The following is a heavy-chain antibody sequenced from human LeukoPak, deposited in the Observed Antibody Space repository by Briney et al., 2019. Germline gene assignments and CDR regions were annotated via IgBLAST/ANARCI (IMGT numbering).Heavy chain of an antibody. CDR2: INPYSGGT. Sequence: ASVKVSCKASGYTFTGYYMHWVRQTPGQGLEWMGWINPYSGGTNYAQKFQDRVTMTRDTSISTAYMELSRLRSDDSAMYYCARDRSGGSASVYYWGQGTLVTVSS. CDR3: ARDRSGGSASVYY. V-gene: IGHV1-2*02. J-gene: IGHJ4*02. D-gene: IGHD6-13*01. CDR1: GYTFTGYY.